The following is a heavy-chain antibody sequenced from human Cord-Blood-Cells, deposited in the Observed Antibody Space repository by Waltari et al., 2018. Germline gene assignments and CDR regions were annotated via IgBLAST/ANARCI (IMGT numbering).Heavy chain of an antibody. J-gene: IGHJ4*02. CDR1: GFTFSAFC. V-gene: IGHV3-7*01. CDR2: IKQDGSEK. CDR3: ARDRTGDLDY. Sequence: EVQLVELGGGLVQPGGARRLSGPAQGFTFSAFCISGVREAPGKGVEWVANIKQDGSEKYYVDSVKGRFTISRDNAKNSLYLQMNSLRAEDTAVYYCARDRTGDLDYWGQGTLVTVSS. D-gene: IGHD7-27*01.